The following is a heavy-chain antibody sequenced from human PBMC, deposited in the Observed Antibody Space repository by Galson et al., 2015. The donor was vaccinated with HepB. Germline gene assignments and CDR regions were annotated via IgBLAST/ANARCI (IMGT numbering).Heavy chain of an antibody. D-gene: IGHD7-27*01. Sequence: SLRLYCADYGFNFNSNRMHWVRQAPRKGPVSVPGINRDGSSISHADSVKGRFTISRDNAKNTLYLQMNSLSVEDTAVYYCVRALNGDRDYWGQGTLVTVSS. CDR2: INRDGSSI. J-gene: IGHJ4*02. CDR3: VRALNGDRDY. V-gene: IGHV3-74*01. CDR1: GFNFNSNR.